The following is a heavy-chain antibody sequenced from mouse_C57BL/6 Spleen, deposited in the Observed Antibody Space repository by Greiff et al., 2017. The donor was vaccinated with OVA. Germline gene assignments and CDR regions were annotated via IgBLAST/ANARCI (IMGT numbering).Heavy chain of an antibody. CDR2: SRNKANDYTT. CDR1: GFTFSDFY. J-gene: IGHJ4*01. V-gene: IGHV7-1*01. CDR3: ARDALTTGAMDY. Sequence: EVKLVESGGGLVQSGRSLRLSCATSGFTFSDFYMAWVRQAPGKGLEWIAASRNKANDYTTEYSASVKGRFIVSRDTSQSILYLQMNALRAEDTAIYYCARDALTTGAMDYWGQGTSVTVSS. D-gene: IGHD1-1*01.